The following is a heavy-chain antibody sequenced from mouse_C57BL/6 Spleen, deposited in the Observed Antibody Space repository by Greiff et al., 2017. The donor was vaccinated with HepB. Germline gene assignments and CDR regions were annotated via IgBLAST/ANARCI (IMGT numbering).Heavy chain of an antibody. V-gene: IGHV1-52*01. CDR2: IDPSDSET. Sequence: QVQLQQPGAELVRPGSSVKLSCKASGYTFTSYWMHWVKQRPIQGLEWIGNIDPSDSETHYNQKFKDKATLTVDKSSSTAYMQLSSLTSEDSAVYYWASSYGNYAGFAYWGQGTLVTVSA. CDR1: GYTFTSYW. CDR3: ASSYGNYAGFAY. J-gene: IGHJ3*01. D-gene: IGHD2-1*01.